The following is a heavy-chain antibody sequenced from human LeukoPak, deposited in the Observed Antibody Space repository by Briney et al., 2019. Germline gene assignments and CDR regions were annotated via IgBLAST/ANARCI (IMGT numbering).Heavy chain of an antibody. CDR1: GGTFSSYA. J-gene: IGHJ2*01. CDR3: ARSVVVPAAPYWYFDL. CDR2: IIPIFGTA. V-gene: IGHV1-69*05. Sequence: SVKVSCKASGGTFSSYAISWVRQAPGQGLEWLGGIIPIFGTANYAQKFQGRVTITTDESTSTAYMELSSLRSEDTAVDYCARSVVVPAAPYWYFDLWGRGTLVTVSS. D-gene: IGHD2-2*01.